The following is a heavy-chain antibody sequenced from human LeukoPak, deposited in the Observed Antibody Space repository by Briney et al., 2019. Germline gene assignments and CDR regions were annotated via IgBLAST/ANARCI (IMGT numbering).Heavy chain of an antibody. V-gene: IGHV4-38-2*02. J-gene: IGHJ4*02. CDR2: IYHSGST. D-gene: IGHD4-17*01. CDR1: GYSISSGYY. CDR3: ARKYGDYSFDY. Sequence: SETLSLTCTVSGYSISSGYYWGWIRQPPGKGLEWIGSIYHSGSTYYNPSLKSRVTISVDTSKNQFSLKLSSVTAADTAVYYCARKYGDYSFDYWGQGTLVTVSS.